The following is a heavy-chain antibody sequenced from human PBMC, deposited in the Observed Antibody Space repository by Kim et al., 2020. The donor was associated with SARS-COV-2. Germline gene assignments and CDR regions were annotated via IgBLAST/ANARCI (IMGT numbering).Heavy chain of an antibody. CDR2: ISTSAGST. Sequence: GGSLRLSCAASGFTFSSYAMSWVRQAPGKGLEWGSSISTSAGSTYYADSVKGRFTISRDNSKNTLYLQMNSLRAEDTAVYYCAKDADDYYDRHFDYWGQGTLVTVSS. CDR3: AKDADDYYDRHFDY. CDR1: GFTFSSYA. D-gene: IGHD3-22*01. V-gene: IGHV3-23*01. J-gene: IGHJ4*02.